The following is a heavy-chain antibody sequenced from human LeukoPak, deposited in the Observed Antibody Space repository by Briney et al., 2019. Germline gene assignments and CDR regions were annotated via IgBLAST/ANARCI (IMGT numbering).Heavy chain of an antibody. D-gene: IGHD2-21*02. CDR1: GGSISSYY. CDR2: IYYSGST. V-gene: IGHV4-59*08. J-gene: IGHJ4*02. CDR3: ARLGRNTAVDY. Sequence: PETLSLTCTVSGGSISSYYWSWIRQPPGKGLEWIGYIYYSGSTNYNPSLKSRVTISVDTSKNQFSLKLSSVTAADTAVYYCARLGRNTAVDYWGQGTLVTVSS.